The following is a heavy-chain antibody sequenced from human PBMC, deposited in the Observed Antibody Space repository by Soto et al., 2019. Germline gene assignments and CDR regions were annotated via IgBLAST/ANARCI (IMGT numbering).Heavy chain of an antibody. CDR2: INHSGST. CDR1: GGSFSGYY. J-gene: IGHJ4*02. CDR3: ARVRLLNYYDSSGPFDY. D-gene: IGHD3-22*01. V-gene: IGHV4-34*01. Sequence: SETLSLTCAVYGGSFSGYYWSWIRQPPGKGLEWIGEINHSGSTNYNPSLKSRVTISADTSKNQFSLKLSSVTAAGTAVYYCARVRLLNYYDSSGPFDYWGQGTLVTVSS.